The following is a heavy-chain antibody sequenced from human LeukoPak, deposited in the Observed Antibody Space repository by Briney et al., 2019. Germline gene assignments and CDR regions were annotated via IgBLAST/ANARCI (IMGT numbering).Heavy chain of an antibody. Sequence: ASVKVSCKASGYTFTSYYMHWVRQAPGQGLEWMGIINPSGGSTSYAQKFQGRVTMTRDMSTSTVYMELSSLRSEDTAVYYCARDRGWLDRYNWFDPWGHGTLVTVSS. V-gene: IGHV1-46*01. D-gene: IGHD6-19*01. J-gene: IGHJ5*02. CDR1: GYTFTSYY. CDR2: INPSGGST. CDR3: ARDRGWLDRYNWFDP.